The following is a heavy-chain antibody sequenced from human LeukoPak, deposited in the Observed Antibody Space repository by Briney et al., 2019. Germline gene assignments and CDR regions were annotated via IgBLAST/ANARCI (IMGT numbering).Heavy chain of an antibody. J-gene: IGHJ4*02. V-gene: IGHV3-30*03. CDR1: GFTFSSYG. D-gene: IGHD6-19*01. CDR3: AYSGWGSFDH. Sequence: GGSLRLSCAASGFTFSSYGMHWVRQAPGKGLEWVAVISYDGSNKYYADSVKGRFTISRDNSKNTLYLQMNSLRAEDTAVYYCAYSGWGSFDHWGQGTLVTVSS. CDR2: ISYDGSNK.